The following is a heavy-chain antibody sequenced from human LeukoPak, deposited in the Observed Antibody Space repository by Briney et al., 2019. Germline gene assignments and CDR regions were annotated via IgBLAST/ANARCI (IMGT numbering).Heavy chain of an antibody. D-gene: IGHD3-10*01. CDR2: IYYSGST. CDR3: ARFLVRGVRVFDY. CDR1: GGSISSSSYF. V-gene: IGHV4-39*07. Sequence: SETLSLTCTVSGGSISSSSYFWGWIRQPPGKGLEWIGSIYYSGSTYCNPSLKSRVTISVDTSKNQFSLKLSSVTAADTAVYYCARFLVRGVRVFDYWGQGTLVTVSS. J-gene: IGHJ4*02.